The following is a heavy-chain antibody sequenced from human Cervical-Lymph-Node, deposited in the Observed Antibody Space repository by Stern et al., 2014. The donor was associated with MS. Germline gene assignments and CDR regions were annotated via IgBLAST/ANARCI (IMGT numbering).Heavy chain of an antibody. J-gene: IGHJ4*02. CDR1: GFTVSNTY. Sequence: EDQLVEPGGALVQPGGSLRLSCAASGFTVSNTYMNWVRQAPGRGLEWVSVIYSGGATYYADSVRGRFTLSRDNSKNTLFLQMNSLRPEDTAVYYCARFRTSSYYDNSGYFDYWGQGTLVTVSS. CDR2: IYSGGAT. D-gene: IGHD3-22*01. CDR3: ARFRTSSYYDNSGYFDY. V-gene: IGHV3-66*02.